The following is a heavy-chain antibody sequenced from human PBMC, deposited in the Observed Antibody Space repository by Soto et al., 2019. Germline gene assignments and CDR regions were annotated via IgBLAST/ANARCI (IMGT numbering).Heavy chain of an antibody. CDR1: GFTFSSYA. J-gene: IGHJ4*02. D-gene: IGHD3-10*01. CDR3: AKVAYYYGSGSPREKHFDY. CDR2: ISGSGGST. Sequence: GGSLRLSCAASGFTFSSYAMSWVRQAPGKGLEWVSAISGSGGSTYYADSVKGRFTISRDNSKNTLYLQMNSLRAEDTAVYYCAKVAYYYGSGSPREKHFDYWGQGTLVTVSS. V-gene: IGHV3-23*01.